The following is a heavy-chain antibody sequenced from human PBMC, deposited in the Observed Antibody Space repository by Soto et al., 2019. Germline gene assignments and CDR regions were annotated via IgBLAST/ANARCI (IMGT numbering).Heavy chain of an antibody. V-gene: IGHV1-2*02. Sequence: ASVKVSFKASGYTFTGYYMHWVRQAPGQGLEWMGWINPNNGNTKFPQKFQGRVTITRDTSMSTAYMEVSSLRSEDTAVYYCARAAYYYDSSGYYPGDYWGQGSLVTVSS. CDR3: ARAAYYYDSSGYYPGDY. CDR2: INPNNGNT. CDR1: GYTFTGYY. D-gene: IGHD3-22*01. J-gene: IGHJ4*02.